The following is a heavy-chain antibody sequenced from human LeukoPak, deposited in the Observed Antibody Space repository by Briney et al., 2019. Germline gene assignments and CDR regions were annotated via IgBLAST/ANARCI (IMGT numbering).Heavy chain of an antibody. V-gene: IGHV3-23*01. CDR2: ISGSGGGT. D-gene: IGHD7-27*01. CDR1: GFTFSSYA. CDR3: AKGRLGIRERALYY. Sequence: GGSLRLSCAASGFTFSSYAMSWVRQAPGKGLEWVSAISGSGGGTYYADSVKGRFTISRDNSKNTLYLQMNSLRAEDTAVYYCAKGRLGIRERALYYWGQGTLVTVSS. J-gene: IGHJ4*02.